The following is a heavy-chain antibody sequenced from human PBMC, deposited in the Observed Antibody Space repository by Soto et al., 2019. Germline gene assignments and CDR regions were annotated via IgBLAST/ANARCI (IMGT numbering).Heavy chain of an antibody. Sequence: QVQLQEAGPGLVKPSQTLSLTCTVSGASIRGVDYFWTWIRQRPGKGLEWLGNIYASGSAYTNPSLKSRVGLSVDTSRNQFALSLTSVTAADSAVYYCAREGKDISTHGGWNAFDLWGQGTEVSVFS. J-gene: IGHJ3*01. CDR1: GASIRGVDYF. CDR2: IYASGSA. V-gene: IGHV4-31*03. D-gene: IGHD2-15*01. CDR3: AREGKDISTHGGWNAFDL.